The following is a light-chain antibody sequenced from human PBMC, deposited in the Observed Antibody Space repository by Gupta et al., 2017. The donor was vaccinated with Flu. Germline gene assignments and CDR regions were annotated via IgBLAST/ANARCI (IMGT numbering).Light chain of an antibody. V-gene: IGKV1-9*01. Sequence: DIQLTQSPSFLSASVGDRVTITCRASQGISSHLAWYQQKPGKAPKLLIYAASTLQSGVPSRFSGSGSGTEFTLTISSLQPEDFATYFCQQLNSYPGTFGQGTKVEIK. J-gene: IGKJ1*01. CDR1: QGISSH. CDR3: QQLNSYPGT. CDR2: AAS.